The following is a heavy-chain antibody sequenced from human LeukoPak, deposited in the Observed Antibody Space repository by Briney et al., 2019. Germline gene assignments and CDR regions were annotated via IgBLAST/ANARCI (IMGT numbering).Heavy chain of an antibody. Sequence: GGSLRLSCTASGLNFNDYYMSWIRQAPGKGLEWISYISSSGSSIDYADSVKGRFTISRDNAKNSLYLQMNSLRAEDTAVYYCAELGITMIGGVWGKGTTVTISS. V-gene: IGHV3-11*04. CDR3: AELGITMIGGV. CDR2: ISSSGSSI. CDR1: GLNFNDYY. D-gene: IGHD3-10*02. J-gene: IGHJ6*04.